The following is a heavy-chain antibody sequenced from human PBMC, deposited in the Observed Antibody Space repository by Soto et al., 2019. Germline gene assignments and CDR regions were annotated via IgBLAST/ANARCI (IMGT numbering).Heavy chain of an antibody. CDR1: GASISSGDYY. V-gene: IGHV4-30-4*01. CDR2: ISYSGTI. J-gene: IGHJ5*02. Sequence: SETLSLTCIVSGASISSGDYYWSWVRQPPGKGLEWIGHISYSGTIDYSPSLKSRVTISLDTSKNQFSLNLNSVTAADTAVYYRVRALGSRFMEWPRFDPWGQGTLVTVSS. CDR3: VRALGSRFMEWPRFDP. D-gene: IGHD3-3*01.